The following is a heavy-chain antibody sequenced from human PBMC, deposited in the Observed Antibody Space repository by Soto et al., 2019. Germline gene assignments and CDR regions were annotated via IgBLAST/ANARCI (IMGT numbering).Heavy chain of an antibody. CDR3: VKEFHSSGWGYYFDF. J-gene: IGHJ4*02. Sequence: GGSLRLSCAASGFTFSTYGMHWVRQAPGKGLEWVAVVSYDGSTTYYADSMKGRFTISRDNSKDTLYLQMNSLRTEDTAMYYCVKEFHSSGWGYYFDFWGQGTQVTVSS. CDR1: GFTFSTYG. V-gene: IGHV3-30*18. D-gene: IGHD6-19*01. CDR2: VSYDGSTT.